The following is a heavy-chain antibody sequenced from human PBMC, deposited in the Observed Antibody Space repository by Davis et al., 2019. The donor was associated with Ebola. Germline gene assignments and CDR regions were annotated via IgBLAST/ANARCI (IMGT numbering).Heavy chain of an antibody. CDR2: IYSTGRT. CDR3: ARNHGSGSYHIDS. CDR1: GGSISNHY. D-gene: IGHD3-10*01. Sequence: SETLSLTCTVSGGSISNHYWSWIRQHPGKGLEWIGYIYSTGRTYYNPSLRSRFTISLETSQNQLSLKLTSVTAADTAVYYCARNHGSGSYHIDSWGQGTLVTVSS. J-gene: IGHJ4*02. V-gene: IGHV4-59*06.